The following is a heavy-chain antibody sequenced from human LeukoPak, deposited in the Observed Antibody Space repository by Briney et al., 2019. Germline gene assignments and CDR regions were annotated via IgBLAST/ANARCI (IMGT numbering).Heavy chain of an antibody. CDR2: IGMDSGNT. D-gene: IGHD1-1*01. CDR1: GFPFIEYS. V-gene: IGHV3-48*01. CDR3: ARDHNYAFDN. J-gene: IGHJ4*02. Sequence: GGSLRLSCTASGFPFIEYSMNWVRQVPGKGLEWISYIGMDSGNTKYADSVRGRFTLSADKAKNSLYLQMNSLRVEDTAVYYCARDHNYAFDNWGQGTLVSVAS.